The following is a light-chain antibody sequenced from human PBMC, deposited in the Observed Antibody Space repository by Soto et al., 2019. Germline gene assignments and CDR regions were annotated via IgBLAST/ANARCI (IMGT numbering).Light chain of an antibody. CDR3: SSYAGSNNLV. Sequence: QSALTQPPSASGSPGQSVTISCTGTSSDVGGYNYVSWYQQHAGKAPKLMIYEVSKRPSGVPERFSGSTSGNTASLTVSGLQAEDEADYYGSSYAGSNNLVFGGGTKLTVL. V-gene: IGLV2-8*01. CDR2: EVS. CDR1: SSDVGGYNY. J-gene: IGLJ2*01.